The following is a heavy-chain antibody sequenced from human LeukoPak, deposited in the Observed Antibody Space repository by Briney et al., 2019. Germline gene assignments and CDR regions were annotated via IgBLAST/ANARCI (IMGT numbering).Heavy chain of an antibody. CDR1: GFTVSSNH. CDR2: IYSGGST. CDR3: ASHSSSWYGFDY. D-gene: IGHD6-13*01. V-gene: IGHV3-53*01. J-gene: IGHJ4*02. Sequence: GGSLRLSCAASGFTVSSNHTSWVRQAPGKGLEWVSVIYSGGSTYYADSVKGRFTISRDNSKNTLYLQMNSLRAEDTAVYYCASHSSSWYGFDYWGQGTLVTVSS.